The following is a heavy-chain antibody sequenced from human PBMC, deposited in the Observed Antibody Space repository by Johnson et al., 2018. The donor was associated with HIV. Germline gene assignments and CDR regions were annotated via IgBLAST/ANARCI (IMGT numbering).Heavy chain of an antibody. D-gene: IGHD5-24*01. Sequence: VQLVESGGGLVQPGGSLRLSCAASGFTFSSYDMHWVRQATGKGLEWVSAIGTAGDTYYPGSVKGRFTISRENAKNSLYLQMNSLRAEDTAVYYCARDRAVPDDGYNDYAFDIWVQGTMVTVSS. CDR2: IGTAGDT. V-gene: IGHV3-13*01. CDR1: GFTFSSYD. CDR3: ARDRAVPDDGYNDYAFDI. J-gene: IGHJ3*02.